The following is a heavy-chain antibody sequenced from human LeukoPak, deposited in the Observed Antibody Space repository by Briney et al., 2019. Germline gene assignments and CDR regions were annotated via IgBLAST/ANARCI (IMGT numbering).Heavy chain of an antibody. J-gene: IGHJ4*02. D-gene: IGHD6-19*01. CDR3: ARDTRYRGWYDY. CDR1: GFTVSSNY. V-gene: IGHV3-53*01. Sequence: PGGSQRLSCAASGFTVSSNYMSWVRQAPGKGLEWVSVIYSGGSTYYADSVKGRFTISRDNSKNTLYLQMNSLRAEDTAVYYCARDTRYRGWYDYWGQGTLVTVSS. CDR2: IYSGGST.